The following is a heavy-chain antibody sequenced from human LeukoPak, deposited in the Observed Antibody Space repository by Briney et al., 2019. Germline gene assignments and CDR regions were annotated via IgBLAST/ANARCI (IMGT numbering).Heavy chain of an antibody. CDR3: ARDHQNGYYFY. CDR2: IKEEGSQK. CDR1: GFTFSNYW. D-gene: IGHD3-22*01. J-gene: IGHJ4*02. Sequence: GGSLRLSCAPSGFTFSNYWMTWVRQAPGKGREWVANIKEEGSQKYYVGYVKGRFTVSRDNAKNSLYLQMNSLRAEDTAVYFCARDHQNGYYFYWGQGTVVTVSS. V-gene: IGHV3-7*01.